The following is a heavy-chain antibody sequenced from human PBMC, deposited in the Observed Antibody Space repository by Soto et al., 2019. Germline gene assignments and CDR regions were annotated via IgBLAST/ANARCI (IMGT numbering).Heavy chain of an antibody. Sequence: SEILSLTCTVSGGSISSGDYYWSWIRQPPGKGLDWIGYIYNSGSTNYNPSLRSRVTISVDTSKNQFSLKLSSVTAADTAMCYCASQHYYDSSGYYVVYWGQGTLVTVSS. V-gene: IGHV4-61*08. D-gene: IGHD3-22*01. CDR3: ASQHYYDSSGYYVVY. J-gene: IGHJ4*02. CDR1: GGSISSGDYY. CDR2: IYNSGST.